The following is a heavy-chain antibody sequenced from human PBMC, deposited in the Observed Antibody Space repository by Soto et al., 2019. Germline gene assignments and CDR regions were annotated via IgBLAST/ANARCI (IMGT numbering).Heavy chain of an antibody. D-gene: IGHD6-19*01. J-gene: IGHJ4*01. CDR2: VSGGGSAS. V-gene: IGHV3-23*01. CDR1: GFTFSNFA. CDR3: ARDPSPYTSGWYGIDF. Sequence: PGGSLRLSCAGSGFTFSNFAMGWVRQAPGKGPEWVSSVSGGGSASFSADSVRGRFSVSRDNSKNTLFLQMSSLTADDSAVYYCARDPSPYTSGWYGIDFWGLGTLVTVSS.